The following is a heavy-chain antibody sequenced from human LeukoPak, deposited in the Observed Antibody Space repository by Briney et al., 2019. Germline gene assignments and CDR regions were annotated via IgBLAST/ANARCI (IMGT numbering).Heavy chain of an antibody. V-gene: IGHV4-39*01. CDR2: IYYSGRT. CDR3: ARQGWIQLWLAFDY. D-gene: IGHD5-18*01. CDR1: GGSINSGSYY. Sequence: KPSETLSLTCSVSGGSINSGSYYWGWIRQPPGKGLEWIGNIYYSGRTYYNPSLKSRVTISVDMSKNQFSLKLSSVTAADTAVYYCARQGWIQLWLAFDYWGQGTLVTVSS. J-gene: IGHJ4*02.